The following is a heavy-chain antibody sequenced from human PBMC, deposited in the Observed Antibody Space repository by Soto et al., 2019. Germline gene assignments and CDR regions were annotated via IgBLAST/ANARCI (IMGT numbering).Heavy chain of an antibody. D-gene: IGHD2-15*01. J-gene: IGHJ6*02. V-gene: IGHV4-39*07. CDR2: IFYSGTT. CDR1: GCSISSSSYY. Sequence: SETLSLTCTVSGCSISSSSYYWGWIRQPPGKGLEWIGSIFYSGTTYYNPSLKSRVTISVDTSKNQFSLKLSSVTAADTAVYYCAREVVVVAATNKDDYYGMAVWGQGTTVTVSS. CDR3: AREVVVVAATNKDDYYGMAV.